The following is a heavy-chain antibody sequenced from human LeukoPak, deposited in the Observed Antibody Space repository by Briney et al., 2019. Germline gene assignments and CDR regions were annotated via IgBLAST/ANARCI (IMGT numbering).Heavy chain of an antibody. D-gene: IGHD2-2*01. Sequence: QPGGSLRLSCAASGFTVSSNYMSWVRQAPGKGLEWVSVIYSGGSTYYADSVKGRFTISRDNSKNTLYLQMNSLRAEDTAVYYCAKGVLGYQLLPWYFDLWGRGTLVTVSS. CDR3: AKGVLGYQLLPWYFDL. J-gene: IGHJ2*01. CDR1: GFTVSSNY. CDR2: IYSGGST. V-gene: IGHV3-53*01.